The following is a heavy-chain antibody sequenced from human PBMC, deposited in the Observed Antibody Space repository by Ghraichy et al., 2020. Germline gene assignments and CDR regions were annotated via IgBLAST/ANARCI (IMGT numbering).Heavy chain of an antibody. CDR2: ISGSGSTI. Sequence: GGSLRLSCAVSGFTFSAYSMNWVRQSPGKGLEWVSYISGSGSTIHYADSVKGRFTVSRDNAKNSLYLQMNSLRDEDTALYYCAREVDPAVRTTTSGADFWGQGTLVTVSS. CDR1: GFTFSAYS. D-gene: IGHD3-10*02. V-gene: IGHV3-48*02. CDR3: AREVDPAVRTTTSGADF. J-gene: IGHJ4*02.